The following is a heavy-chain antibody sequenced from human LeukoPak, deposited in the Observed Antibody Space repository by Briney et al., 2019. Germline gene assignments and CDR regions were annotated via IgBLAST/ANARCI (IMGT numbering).Heavy chain of an antibody. CDR2: ISWNSGSI. CDR3: AKGIGPNWNYAGAFDI. Sequence: GGSLRLSCAASGFTFDDYAMHWVRQAPGKGLEWVSGISWNSGSIGYADSVKGRFTISRDNAKNSLYLQMNSLRAEDTALYYCAKGIGPNWNYAGAFDIWGQGTMVTVSS. D-gene: IGHD1-7*01. J-gene: IGHJ3*02. CDR1: GFTFDDYA. V-gene: IGHV3-9*01.